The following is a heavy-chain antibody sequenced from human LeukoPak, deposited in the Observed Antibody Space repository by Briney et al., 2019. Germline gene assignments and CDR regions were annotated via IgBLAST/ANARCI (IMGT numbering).Heavy chain of an antibody. CDR2: ISAYNGNT. Sequence: ASVKVSCKASGYTFTSYGISWVRQAHGQGLEWMGWISAYNGNTTYSQKLQGRVTMTTDTSTSTAYMELRSLRSDDTAVYYCARDLRGIFGVVLQTHFDYWGQGTLVTVSS. CDR1: GYTFTSYG. V-gene: IGHV1-18*01. CDR3: ARDLRGIFGVVLQTHFDY. J-gene: IGHJ4*02. D-gene: IGHD3-3*01.